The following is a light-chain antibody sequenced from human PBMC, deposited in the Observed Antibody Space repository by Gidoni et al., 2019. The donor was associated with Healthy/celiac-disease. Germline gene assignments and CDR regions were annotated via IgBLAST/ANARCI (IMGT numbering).Light chain of an antibody. CDR1: QDISNY. Sequence: SASVGDRVTITCQASQDISNYLNWYQQKPGKAPKLLIYDASNLETGVPSRFSGSGSGTDFTFTISSLQPEDIATYYCQQYDNLRGLTFGGGTKVEIK. CDR3: QQYDNLRGLT. V-gene: IGKV1-33*01. CDR2: DAS. J-gene: IGKJ4*01.